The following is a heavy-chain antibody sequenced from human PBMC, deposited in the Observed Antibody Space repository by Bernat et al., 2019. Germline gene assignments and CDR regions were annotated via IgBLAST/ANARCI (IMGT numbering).Heavy chain of an antibody. CDR1: GGTFSSYA. V-gene: IGHV1-69*04. D-gene: IGHD1-7*01. J-gene: IGHJ4*02. Sequence: QVQLVQSGAEVKKPGSSVKVSCKASGGTFSSYAISWVRQAPGQGLEWMGRIIPILGIANYAQKFQGRVTITADKSTSTAYMELSSLRSEDTAVYYCATVTGTTEGCFDYWGQGTLVTVSS. CDR3: ATVTGTTEGCFDY. CDR2: IIPILGIA.